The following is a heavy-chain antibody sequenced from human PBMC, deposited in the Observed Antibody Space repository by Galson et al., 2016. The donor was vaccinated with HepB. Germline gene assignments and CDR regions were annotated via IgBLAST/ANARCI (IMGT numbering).Heavy chain of an antibody. Sequence: SVKVSCKASGDTFSSYAISWVRQAPGQGLEWMVGIIPIFGTTNYAQKFQGRVTITADESTSTAYMELSSLRSEDTAVYYCARDPGVAAAGHYNGLDVWGQGTTVTVSS. CDR3: ARDPGVAAAGHYNGLDV. J-gene: IGHJ6*02. V-gene: IGHV1-69*13. CDR2: IIPIFGTT. CDR1: GDTFSSYA. D-gene: IGHD6-13*01.